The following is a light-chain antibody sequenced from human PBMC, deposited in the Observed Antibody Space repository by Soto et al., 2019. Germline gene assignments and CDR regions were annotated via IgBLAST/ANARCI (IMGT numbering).Light chain of an antibody. J-gene: IGKJ5*01. CDR3: QQYNNWPSIT. CDR2: GAS. CDR1: QSVRNN. V-gene: IGKV3-15*01. Sequence: EIVMTQSPATLSVSPGERATLSCRASQSVRNNLAWYQQKPGQAPRLLIYGASTRATGIPARLSGSESGTEFTLTIISLQSADFAVYDWQQYNNWPSITCGQGTQLEIK.